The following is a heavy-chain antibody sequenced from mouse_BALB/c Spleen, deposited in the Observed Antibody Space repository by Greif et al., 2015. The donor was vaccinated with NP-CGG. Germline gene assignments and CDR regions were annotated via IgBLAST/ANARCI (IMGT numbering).Heavy chain of an antibody. V-gene: IGHV14-3*02. Sequence: VHVKQSGAELVKPGASVKLSCTASGFNIKDTYVHWVKQRPEQGLEWIGRIDPANGNTKYDPKFQGKATITADTSSNTAYLQLSSLTSEDTAVYYCANWDWYFDVWGAGTTVTVSS. CDR3: ANWDWYFDV. J-gene: IGHJ1*01. CDR1: GFNIKDTY. D-gene: IGHD4-1*01. CDR2: IDPANGNT.